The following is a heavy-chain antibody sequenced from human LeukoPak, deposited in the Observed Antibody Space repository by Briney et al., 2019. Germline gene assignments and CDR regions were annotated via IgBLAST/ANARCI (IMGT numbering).Heavy chain of an antibody. Sequence: ASVTVSCTASGYTLATHDINWVRQATGQGLEWMGWMNPNNGNTGSGQKFQGRLTMTRDTSITTAYMELSSLRSDDTAVYFCARGRRQRAATDKEYNYYYVMDVWGLGTTVTVSS. V-gene: IGHV1-8*01. D-gene: IGHD3-22*01. CDR1: GYTLATHD. CDR2: MNPNNGNT. CDR3: ARGRRQRAATDKEYNYYYVMDV. J-gene: IGHJ6*02.